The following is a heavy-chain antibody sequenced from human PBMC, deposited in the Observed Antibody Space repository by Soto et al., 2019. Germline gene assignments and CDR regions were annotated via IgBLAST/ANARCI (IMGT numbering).Heavy chain of an antibody. Sequence: QVKLVESGGGVVQPGRSLRLSWAASGFTFSSYGMHWVRQAPGKGVEWVAVISYDGSNKYYADSVKGRFTISRDNSTNTLYLQMNSLRAEDTAVYYCAKDLFEYCGGACYSPCDYLGQGTRVTVSS. CDR1: GFTFSSYG. D-gene: IGHD2-21*02. CDR2: ISYDGSNK. V-gene: IGHV3-30*18. J-gene: IGHJ4*02. CDR3: AKDLFEYCGGACYSPCDY.